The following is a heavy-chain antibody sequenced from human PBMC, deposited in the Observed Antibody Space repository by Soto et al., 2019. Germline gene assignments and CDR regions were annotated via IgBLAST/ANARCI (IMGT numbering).Heavy chain of an antibody. V-gene: IGHV4-30-2*01. D-gene: IGHD3-3*01. CDR1: GGSISAAGDS. Sequence: SETLSLTCAVSGGSISAAGDSWSWIRQPPGGVLEWIGYIYHSGTFLYNPSLKTRLTMSXXXSXKXFXLXXXSVPXADTAVYYCATGNVDSMLEYWGQGTQVTVSS. J-gene: IGHJ4*02. CDR2: IYHSGTF. CDR3: ATGNVDSMLEY.